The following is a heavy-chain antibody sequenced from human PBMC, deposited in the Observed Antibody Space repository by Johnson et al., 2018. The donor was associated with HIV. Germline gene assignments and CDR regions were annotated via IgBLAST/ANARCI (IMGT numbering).Heavy chain of an antibody. CDR3: ARDQRGGYSYGDAFDF. D-gene: IGHD5-18*01. Sequence: VQLVESGGGVVQPGRSLRLSCAASGFTFSTYAINWVRQAPGKGLEWVAIISYDGSTKYYADSVKGRFTISRDNSKNSLYLQMNTLRAEDTAVYYCARDQRGGYSYGDAFDFWGQGTVVSVST. V-gene: IGHV3-30-3*01. CDR2: ISYDGSTK. CDR1: GFTFSTYA. J-gene: IGHJ3*01.